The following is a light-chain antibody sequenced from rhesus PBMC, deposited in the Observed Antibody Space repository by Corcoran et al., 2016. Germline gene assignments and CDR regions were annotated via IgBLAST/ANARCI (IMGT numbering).Light chain of an antibody. V-gene: IGKV1-22*01. CDR1: QSVSSW. J-gene: IGKJ1*01. CDR3: QQYSSSPPWT. Sequence: DIQMTQSPSSLSASVGDTVTITCRASQSVSSWLAWYQQKPGKAPELLIYRASSLQTGVPSRFSGSGSGTDFTLTISSLQSEDFATDSWQQYSSSPPWTFGQGTKVEFK. CDR2: RAS.